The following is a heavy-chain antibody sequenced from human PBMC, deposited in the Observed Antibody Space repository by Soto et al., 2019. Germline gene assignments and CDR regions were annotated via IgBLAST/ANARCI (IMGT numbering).Heavy chain of an antibody. V-gene: IGHV3-7*01. Sequence: GGSLRLSCAGSGFRISSSWMSWVRQAPGKGLEWVASINKDGSEKYYGGSVKGRFIISRDTAKNSLFLQMNNLGVEDTAVYYCAKSVRWGQGTLVTVSS. J-gene: IGHJ4*02. CDR3: AKSVR. CDR2: INKDGSEK. CDR1: GFRISSSW.